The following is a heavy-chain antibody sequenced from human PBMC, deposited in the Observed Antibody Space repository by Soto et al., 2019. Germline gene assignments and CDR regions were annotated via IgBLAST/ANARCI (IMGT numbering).Heavy chain of an antibody. D-gene: IGHD7-27*01. Sequence: QVQLVQSGAEVKKPGASVKVSCKASGYTFTTYDVNWMRQATGQGPEWLGWINPYNGDTGYAQKFRGRVTLTRDTSMNTAYLELSSLTYEDTAVYYCARNRRETGDFDYWGQGTLVTVSS. V-gene: IGHV1-8*02. CDR2: INPYNGDT. J-gene: IGHJ4*02. CDR3: ARNRRETGDFDY. CDR1: GYTFTTYD.